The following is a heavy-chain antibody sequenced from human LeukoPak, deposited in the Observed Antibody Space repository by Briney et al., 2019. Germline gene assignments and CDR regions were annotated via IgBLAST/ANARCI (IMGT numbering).Heavy chain of an antibody. CDR1: GGSISSSSYY. CDR2: IYYSGST. J-gene: IGHJ5*02. V-gene: IGHV4-39*07. D-gene: IGHD3-10*01. Sequence: SETLSLTCTVSGGSISSSSYYWGWIRQPPGKGLEWIGSIYYSGSTYYNPSLKSRVTISVDTSKNQFSLNLNSVIAADTAVYYCAKIGPMVRDWFDPWGQGTLVTVSS. CDR3: AKIGPMVRDWFDP.